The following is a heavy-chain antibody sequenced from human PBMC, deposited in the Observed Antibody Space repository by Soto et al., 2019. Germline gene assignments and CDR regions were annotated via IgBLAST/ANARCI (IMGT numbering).Heavy chain of an antibody. V-gene: IGHV4-34*01. J-gene: IGHJ4*02. CDR1: GASFSGYY. CDR2: INHSGST. CDR3: ARGRLGGAAD. D-gene: IGHD1-26*01. Sequence: QVQLQQWGAGLLKPSETLSLTCAVYGASFSGYYWSWIRQPPGKGLEWIGEINHSGSTNYNPSLRGRVTISVDTSKNQFSLKLRAVTAADTAVYYCARGRLGGAADWGQGTLVTVSS.